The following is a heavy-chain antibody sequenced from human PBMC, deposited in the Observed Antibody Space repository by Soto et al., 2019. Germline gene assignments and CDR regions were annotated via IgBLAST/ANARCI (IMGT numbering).Heavy chain of an antibody. V-gene: IGHV3-23*01. D-gene: IGHD2-21*02. J-gene: IGHJ4*02. CDR3: ATIFRYGDPEY. CDR1: GFTFSRYA. CDR2: ISVSGDSR. Sequence: EVQLLESGGGLVQPGWSLRLSCATSGFTFSRYAMSWVRQAPVKGLEWVSGISVSGDSRYDADSVKGRFTISRDNSKSTLYLQMNSMRAEDTAVYYCATIFRYGDPEYWGQGVLVTVSS.